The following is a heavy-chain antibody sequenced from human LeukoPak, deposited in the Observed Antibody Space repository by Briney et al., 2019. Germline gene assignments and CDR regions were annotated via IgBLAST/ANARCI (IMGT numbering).Heavy chain of an antibody. J-gene: IGHJ6*03. CDR3: ARDAEYVLYYYYYYMDV. CDR2: ISYDGSNK. D-gene: IGHD2-8*02. V-gene: IGHV3-30*04. Sequence: GGSLRLSCAASGFTFSSYAMHWVRQAPGKGLEWVALISYDGSNKYHADSVKGRFTISRDNAKNSLYLQMNSLRAEDTAVYYCARDAEYVLYYYYYYMDVWGKGTTITVSS. CDR1: GFTFSSYA.